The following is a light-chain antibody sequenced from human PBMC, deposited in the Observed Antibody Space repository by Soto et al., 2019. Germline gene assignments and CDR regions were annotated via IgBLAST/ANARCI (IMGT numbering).Light chain of an antibody. CDR3: QQYSKWPIT. J-gene: IGKJ5*01. Sequence: EIVMTQSPAILSVSAGEGATLSCRASQSVNSNYLAWYQQHPGQPPRLLIYGISTRATGIPARFSGSGSGTEFSLTISSLQSEDFAVYYCQQYSKWPITFGQGTRLEI. V-gene: IGKV3-15*01. CDR2: GIS. CDR1: QSVNSN.